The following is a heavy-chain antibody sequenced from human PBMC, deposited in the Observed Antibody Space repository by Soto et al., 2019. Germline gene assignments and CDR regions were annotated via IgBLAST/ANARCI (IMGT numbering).Heavy chain of an antibody. CDR3: ASGLAAAGTLYYYYGMDV. V-gene: IGHV4-4*02. J-gene: IGHJ6*02. CDR1: GGSISSSNW. D-gene: IGHD6-13*01. CDR2: IYHSGST. Sequence: SETLSLTCAVSGGSISSSNWWSLVRQPPGKGLEWIGEIYHSGSTNYNPSLKSRVTISVDKSKNQFSLKLSSVTAADTAVYYCASGLAAAGTLYYYYGMDVWGQGTTVTVSS.